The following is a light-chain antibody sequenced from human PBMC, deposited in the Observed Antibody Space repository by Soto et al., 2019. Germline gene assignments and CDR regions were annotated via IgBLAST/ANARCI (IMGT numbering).Light chain of an antibody. Sequence: DIQMTQSPSTLSASVGDRVTITCRASQSISSWLAWYRQKPGKAPELLIYDASSLETGVPSRFSGSGSGTEFTLTISSLQPDDFATYYCQQYNSYWTVGQGTKVDIK. CDR3: QQYNSYWT. J-gene: IGKJ1*01. V-gene: IGKV1-5*01. CDR2: DAS. CDR1: QSISSW.